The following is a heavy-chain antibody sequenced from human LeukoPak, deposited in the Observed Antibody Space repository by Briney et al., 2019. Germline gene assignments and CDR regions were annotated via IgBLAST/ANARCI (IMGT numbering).Heavy chain of an antibody. D-gene: IGHD6-13*01. Sequence: GGSLRLSCAASGFTFSSYAMHWVRQAPGKGLEWVAVISYDGSNKYYADSVKGRFTISRDNSKNTLYLQMNSLSAEDTAVYYCARDRIAAAGHNWFDPWGQGTLVTVSS. CDR1: GFTFSSYA. CDR2: ISYDGSNK. V-gene: IGHV3-30-3*01. CDR3: ARDRIAAAGHNWFDP. J-gene: IGHJ5*02.